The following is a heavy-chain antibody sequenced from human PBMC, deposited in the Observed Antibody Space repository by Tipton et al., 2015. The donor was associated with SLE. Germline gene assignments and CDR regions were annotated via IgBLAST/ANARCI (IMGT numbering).Heavy chain of an antibody. CDR3: ARHWRAATEPGFDP. Sequence: TLSLTCTVSGGSTSSYYWSWIRQPPGKGLEWIGYIYYSGSTNYNPSLKSRVTISVDTSKNQFSLKLSSVTAADTAVYYCARHWRAATEPGFDPWGQGTLVTVSS. CDR1: GGSTSSYY. V-gene: IGHV4-59*08. J-gene: IGHJ5*02. CDR2: IYYSGST. D-gene: IGHD2-15*01.